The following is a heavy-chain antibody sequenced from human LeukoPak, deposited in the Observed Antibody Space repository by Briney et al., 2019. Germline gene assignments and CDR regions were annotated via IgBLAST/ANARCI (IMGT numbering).Heavy chain of an antibody. CDR1: GFIFSNSA. Sequence: QPGGSLRLSYAASGFIFSNSAMHWVRQAPGKGLEWVAVISYDGSNKYYADTVKGRFTISRDNSKNTLYLQMNSLRAEDTAVYYCAKDIEEWLVKGGGCFDYWGQGTLVTVSS. D-gene: IGHD6-19*01. CDR3: AKDIEEWLVKGGGCFDY. CDR2: ISYDGSNK. V-gene: IGHV3-30*18. J-gene: IGHJ4*02.